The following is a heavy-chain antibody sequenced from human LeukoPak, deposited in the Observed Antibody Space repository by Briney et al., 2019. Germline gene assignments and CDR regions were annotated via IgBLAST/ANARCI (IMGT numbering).Heavy chain of an antibody. CDR3: ARCDYDTTINPNWFDP. CDR1: GYSFTNYD. Sequence: ASVNVSCTASGYSFTNYDINWVRQAPGQGLEWMGWMNPNSGDTGYAQKFQGRVTFSRNSSISTAYMELTNLRSEETAVYYCARCDYDTTINPNWFDPWGQGTLVTVSS. J-gene: IGHJ5*02. D-gene: IGHD3-22*01. V-gene: IGHV1-8*03. CDR2: MNPNSGDT.